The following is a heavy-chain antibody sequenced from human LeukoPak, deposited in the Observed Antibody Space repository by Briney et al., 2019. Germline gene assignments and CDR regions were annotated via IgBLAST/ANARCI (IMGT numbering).Heavy chain of an antibody. CDR1: GFTFSSYA. Sequence: GGSLRLSCAASGFTFSSYAMSWVRQAPGKGLEWVSAISGSGGSTYYADSVKGRFTISRDNSKNTLYLQMNSLRADDTAVYYCARKYSSSWYVEAFDIWGQGTMVTVSS. J-gene: IGHJ3*02. CDR3: ARKYSSSWYVEAFDI. CDR2: ISGSGGST. D-gene: IGHD6-13*01. V-gene: IGHV3-23*01.